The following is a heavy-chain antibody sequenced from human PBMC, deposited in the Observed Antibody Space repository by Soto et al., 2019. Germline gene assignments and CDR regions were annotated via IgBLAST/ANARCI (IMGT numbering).Heavy chain of an antibody. CDR3: ARDRGGSSSWYAMYYYYYYMDA. CDR1: GFTFSSYL. V-gene: IGHV3-7*01. CDR2: IKQDGSEK. D-gene: IGHD6-13*01. Sequence: PGGSLRLSCAASGFTFSSYLMSWVRQAPGKGLEWVANIKQDGSEKYYVDSVKGRFTISRDNAKNSLYLQMNSLRAEDTAVYYCARDRGGSSSWYAMYYYYYYMDAWGKGTTVTVSS. J-gene: IGHJ6*03.